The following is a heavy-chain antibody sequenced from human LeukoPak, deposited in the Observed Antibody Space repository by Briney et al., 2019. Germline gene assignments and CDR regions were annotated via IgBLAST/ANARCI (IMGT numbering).Heavy chain of an antibody. V-gene: IGHV4-39*01. CDR1: GGSITTNSHY. J-gene: IGHJ4*02. Sequence: SETLSLTCTVSGGSITTNSHYWGWIRQPPGRGLEWIGHVFYSGSTSYNPSLRSRLSISIDISKSQFSLKLSSMTATDTAVYYCARYSSGTMLHYWGQGILVTVSS. D-gene: IGHD2-2*01. CDR3: ARYSSGTMLHY. CDR2: VFYSGST.